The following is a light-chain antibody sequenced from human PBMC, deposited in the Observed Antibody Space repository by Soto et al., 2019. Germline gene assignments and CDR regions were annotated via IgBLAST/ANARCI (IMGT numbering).Light chain of an antibody. J-gene: IGKJ4*01. CDR2: SAS. CDR3: QKYENAPLT. Sequence: DIQMTQSPSSLSASVGDRVTITCRASQVISTYLAWYQQKPGKVPSLLISSASTLQSGVPSRFSGSGSGRDFTLTISSLQPEDVATYYCQKYENAPLTFGGGTKVEIK. CDR1: QVISTY. V-gene: IGKV1-27*01.